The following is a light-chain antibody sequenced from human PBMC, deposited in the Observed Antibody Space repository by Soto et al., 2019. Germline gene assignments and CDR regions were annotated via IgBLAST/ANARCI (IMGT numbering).Light chain of an antibody. J-gene: IGLJ3*02. V-gene: IGLV2-11*01. CDR1: SSDVGDYNY. Sequence: QSVLAQPRSVSGSPGQSVTISCTGTSSDVGDYNYVSWYQQHPGKAPKLVIYDVSHRPSGVPDRFSGSKSGNTASLTISGLQAEDESDYYCCSYAGNYWIFGGGTKVTVL. CDR2: DVS. CDR3: CSYAGNYWI.